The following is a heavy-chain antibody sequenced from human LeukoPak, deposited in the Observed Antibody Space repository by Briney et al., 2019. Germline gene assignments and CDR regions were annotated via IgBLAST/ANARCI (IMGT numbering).Heavy chain of an antibody. CDR3: ARVDNMIRGVIIGYFDY. CDR1: GFTFSSYS. V-gene: IGHV3-48*01. CDR2: ISSLSGTI. Sequence: PGGSLRLSCAASGFTFSSYSMNWVRQAPGEGLEWVSYISSLSGTIYYADSVKGRFTISRDNAKNSLYLQMNSLRAEDTAVYYCARVDNMIRGVIIGYFDYWGQGTLVTVSS. J-gene: IGHJ4*02. D-gene: IGHD3-10*01.